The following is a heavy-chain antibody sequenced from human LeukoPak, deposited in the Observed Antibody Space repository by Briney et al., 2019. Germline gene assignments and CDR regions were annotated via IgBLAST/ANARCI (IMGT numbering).Heavy chain of an antibody. D-gene: IGHD6-13*01. CDR1: GFTFSSYW. CDR3: ARVGTAVGTLEDY. Sequence: GGSLRLSCAASGFTFSSYWMSWVRQPPGKGLEWVANIKNDGSEKYYVDSVKGRFTISRDNAKNSLYLQMNSLRAEDTAVYYCARVGTAVGTLEDYWGQGTLVTVSS. J-gene: IGHJ4*02. CDR2: IKNDGSEK. V-gene: IGHV3-7*01.